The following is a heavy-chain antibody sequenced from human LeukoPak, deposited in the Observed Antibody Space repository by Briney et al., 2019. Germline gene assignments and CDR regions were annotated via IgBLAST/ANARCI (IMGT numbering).Heavy chain of an antibody. CDR2: IKSKTDGGTT. Sequence: GGSLRLSCAASGFTFSDHYMSWVRQAPGKGLEWVGRIKSKTDGGTTDYAAPVKGRFTISRDDSKNALYLQMNSLKTEDTAVYYCTTRIMITFGGVIVLWGQGTLVTVSS. J-gene: IGHJ4*02. CDR1: GFTFSDHY. D-gene: IGHD3-16*02. V-gene: IGHV3-15*01. CDR3: TTRIMITFGGVIVL.